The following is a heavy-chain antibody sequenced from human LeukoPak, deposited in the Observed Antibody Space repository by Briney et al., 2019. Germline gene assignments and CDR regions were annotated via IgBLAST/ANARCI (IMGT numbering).Heavy chain of an antibody. J-gene: IGHJ4*02. CDR2: INTDGSST. Sequence: PGGSLILSCAASGFTFSNYWMHWVRQAPGKGLVWVSRINTDGSSTTYADSVQGRFTISRDNAKNTLYLQMNSLRAEDTAVYYCATSSVRYWGQGTLVSVSS. D-gene: IGHD6-19*01. V-gene: IGHV3-74*01. CDR3: ATSSVRY. CDR1: GFTFSNYW.